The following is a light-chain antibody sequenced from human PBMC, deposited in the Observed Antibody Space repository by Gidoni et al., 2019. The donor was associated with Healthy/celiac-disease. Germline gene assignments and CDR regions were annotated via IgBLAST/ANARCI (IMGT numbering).Light chain of an antibody. Sequence: QSALTQPRSVSGSPGQSVTISCTGTSSDVGGYSYVSWYQPRPGKAPKLMIYGVSKRPSGVPDRFSGSKSGNTASLTTSGLQAEDEADYYCCSYAGSYTIRVGGGTKLTVL. CDR1: SSDVGGYSY. CDR2: GVS. V-gene: IGLV2-11*01. CDR3: CSYAGSYTIR. J-gene: IGLJ2*01.